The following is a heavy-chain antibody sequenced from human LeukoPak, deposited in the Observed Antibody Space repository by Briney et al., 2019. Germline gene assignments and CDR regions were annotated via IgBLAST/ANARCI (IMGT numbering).Heavy chain of an antibody. CDR1: GDSTSSAMPS. V-gene: IGHV4-30-2*01. Sequence: KPPETPCDTRAVSGDSTSSAMPSGTWIRQPPGKGLEWIGFISHSGGTYYNPSLKSRVTMSVDRSENQFSLKLTSVTAADTAVYYCARVNYYGSVGYYGWFHHWGQGTLVTVSS. CDR3: ARVNYYGSVGYYGWFHH. D-gene: IGHD3-22*01. J-gene: IGHJ1*01. CDR2: ISHSGGT.